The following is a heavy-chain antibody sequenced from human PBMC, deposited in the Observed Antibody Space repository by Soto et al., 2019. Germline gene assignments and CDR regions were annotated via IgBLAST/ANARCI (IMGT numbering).Heavy chain of an antibody. V-gene: IGHV3-21*01. Sequence: EVQLVESGGGLVKPGGSLRLSCAASGFTFSSYSMNWVRQAPGKGLEWVSSISSSSSYIYYADSVKGRFTISSDNAKNSLYLQMNSLRAEDTAVYYCAARYSGSYSHYYYYYGMDVWGQGTTVTVSS. D-gene: IGHD1-26*01. CDR1: GFTFSSYS. CDR2: ISSSSSYI. J-gene: IGHJ6*02. CDR3: AARYSGSYSHYYYYYGMDV.